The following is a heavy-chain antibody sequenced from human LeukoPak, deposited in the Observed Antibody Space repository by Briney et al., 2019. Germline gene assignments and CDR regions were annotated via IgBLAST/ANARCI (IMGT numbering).Heavy chain of an antibody. CDR2: TIPGFGSA. V-gene: IGHV1-69*05. Sequence: ASAKVSCKASGVSFSTSAISWVRQAPGQGLEWMGGTIPGFGSANYAQSFKGRVTITTDEPTSTAYMELTSLRYEDTAVYYCATEGYDLGTFFLDCWGQGTLVTVSS. CDR3: ATEGYDLGTFFLDC. D-gene: IGHD3-10*01. J-gene: IGHJ4*02. CDR1: GVSFSTSA.